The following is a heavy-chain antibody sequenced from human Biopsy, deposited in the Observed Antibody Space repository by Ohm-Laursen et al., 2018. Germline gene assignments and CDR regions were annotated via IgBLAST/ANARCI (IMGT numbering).Heavy chain of an antibody. Sequence: GASVKASCKTSGYTFTSFGFSWVRQAPGQGLEWMGWINAYNGDTDYAQKLQGRVSITTDTSTTTTYMELRSLRSDDTAVYYCARDLTRQPRRGAFDIWGQGTLVTVSS. CDR3: ARDLTRQPRRGAFDI. J-gene: IGHJ3*02. D-gene: IGHD1-14*01. V-gene: IGHV1-18*01. CDR2: INAYNGDT. CDR1: GYTFTSFG.